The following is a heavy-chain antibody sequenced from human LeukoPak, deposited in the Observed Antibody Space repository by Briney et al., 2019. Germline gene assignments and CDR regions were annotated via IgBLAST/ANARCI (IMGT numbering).Heavy chain of an antibody. J-gene: IGHJ5*02. D-gene: IGHD2-15*01. Sequence: SETLSLTCTVSGGSISSSSSYWGWIRQPPGKGLEWIGSIYYSGSTYYNPSLKSRVTISVDMSKNQFSLKLSSVTAADTAVYYCARQDVVVVYPNWFDPWGQGTLVTVSS. CDR1: GGSISSSSSY. V-gene: IGHV4-39*01. CDR2: IYYSGST. CDR3: ARQDVVVVYPNWFDP.